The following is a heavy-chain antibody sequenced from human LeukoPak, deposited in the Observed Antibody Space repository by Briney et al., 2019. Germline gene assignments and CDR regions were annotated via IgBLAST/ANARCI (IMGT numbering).Heavy chain of an antibody. D-gene: IGHD3-3*01. CDR2: ISAYNGNT. J-gene: IGHJ5*02. V-gene: IGHV1-18*01. CDR3: ARVPDYDFWSGYYLVPSWFDP. Sequence: GASVKVSCKASGYTFTSYGISWVRQAPGQGLEWMGWISAYNGNTNYAQKLQGRVTMTTGTSTSTAYMELRSLRSDDTAVYYCARVPDYDFWSGYYLVPSWFDPWGQGTLVTASS. CDR1: GYTFTSYG.